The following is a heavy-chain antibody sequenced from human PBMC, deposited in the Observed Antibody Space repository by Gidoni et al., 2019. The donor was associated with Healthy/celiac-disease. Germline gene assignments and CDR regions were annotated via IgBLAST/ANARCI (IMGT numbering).Heavy chain of an antibody. Sequence: APGKGLEWVSVIYSGGSTYYADSVKGRFTISRDNSKNTLYLQMNSLRAEDTAVYYCAPMVQGVMGWFDPWGQGTLVTVSS. CDR3: APMVQGVMGWFDP. J-gene: IGHJ5*02. V-gene: IGHV3-53*01. CDR2: IYSGGST. D-gene: IGHD3-10*01.